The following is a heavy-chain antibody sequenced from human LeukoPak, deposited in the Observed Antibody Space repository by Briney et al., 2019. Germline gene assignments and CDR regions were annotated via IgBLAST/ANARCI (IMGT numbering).Heavy chain of an antibody. D-gene: IGHD5-18*01. Sequence: GGSLRLSCAASGFTFSSYAMSWVRQAPGKGLEWVSGIGGSGDTTYYADSVKGRFTISRDNSKNTLFLQMNSLRAEDSAVYYCAKSPGYSYGSPDYWGQGTLVTVSS. V-gene: IGHV3-23*01. CDR2: IGGSGDTT. J-gene: IGHJ4*02. CDR3: AKSPGYSYGSPDY. CDR1: GFTFSSYA.